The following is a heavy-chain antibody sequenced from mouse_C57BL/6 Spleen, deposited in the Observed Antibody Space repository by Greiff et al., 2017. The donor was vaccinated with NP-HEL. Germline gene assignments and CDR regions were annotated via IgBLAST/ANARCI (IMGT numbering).Heavy chain of an antibody. D-gene: IGHD2-4*01. CDR1: GYTFTSYW. Sequence: QVQLQQPGAELVKPGASVKVSCKASGYTFTSYWMHWVKQRPGQGLEWIGRIHPSDSDTNYNQKFKGKATLTVDKSSSTAYMQLSSLTSEDAAVYYCVYDYDDYYAMDYWGQGTSVTVSS. CDR3: VYDYDDYYAMDY. V-gene: IGHV1-74*01. CDR2: IHPSDSDT. J-gene: IGHJ4*01.